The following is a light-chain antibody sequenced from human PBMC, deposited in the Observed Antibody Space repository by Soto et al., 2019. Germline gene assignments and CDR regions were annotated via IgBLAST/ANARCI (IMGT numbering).Light chain of an antibody. CDR2: GAS. J-gene: IGKJ4*01. Sequence: EIVMTQSPATLSVSPGESATLSCRASQSVSNNLAWYQQKPGQAPRLLIYGASARATGIPARFSGSGSGTEFTLTISSLQPADFVVYYFQHYNTSPLTFGGGTNVEIK. CDR1: QSVSNN. CDR3: QHYNTSPLT. V-gene: IGKV3-15*01.